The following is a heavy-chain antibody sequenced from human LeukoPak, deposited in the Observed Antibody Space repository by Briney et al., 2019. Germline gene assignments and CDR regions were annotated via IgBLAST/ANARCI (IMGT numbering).Heavy chain of an antibody. CDR1: GVSIRSSSFY. D-gene: IGHD1-26*01. J-gene: IGHJ4*02. V-gene: IGHV4-39*01. Sequence: SETLSLTCTVSGVSIRSSSFYWGWIRQPPGKGLEWIGSIYYSGSTYYRPSLKSRVTMSVDTSKYQFSLRLSSVTAADTAVYYCARGLRWDLTISGTSTFGYWGQGRLVTVSS. CDR3: ARGLRWDLTISGTSTFGY. CDR2: IYYSGST.